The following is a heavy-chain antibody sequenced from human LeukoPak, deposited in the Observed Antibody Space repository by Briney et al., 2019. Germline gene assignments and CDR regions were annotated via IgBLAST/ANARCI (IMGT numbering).Heavy chain of an antibody. CDR1: GGSISSGDYY. V-gene: IGHV4-30-4*01. J-gene: IGHJ4*02. Sequence: SQTLSLTCTVSGGSISSGDYYWSWIHQPPGKGLEWIGYIYYSGSTYYNPSLKSRVTIPVDTSKNQFSLKLSSVTAADTAVYYCARGMFGSIFGVVTDNDYFDYWGQGTLVTVSS. CDR2: IYYSGST. D-gene: IGHD3-3*01. CDR3: ARGMFGSIFGVVTDNDYFDY.